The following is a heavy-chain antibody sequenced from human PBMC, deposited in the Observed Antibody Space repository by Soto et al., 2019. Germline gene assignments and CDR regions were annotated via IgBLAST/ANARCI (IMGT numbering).Heavy chain of an antibody. D-gene: IGHD2-2*01. Sequence: QITLKESGPTLVKPTQTLTLTCTFSGFSLSADGVGGDWIRQPPGKALEWLALIYWDDDKRYRPSLKSRLTITKDTSKNQVVLTMTNMDPVDTATYYCAHAYGGTSWPNDAFDVWGQGTVVTVSS. V-gene: IGHV2-5*02. CDR3: AHAYGGTSWPNDAFDV. CDR2: IYWDDDK. J-gene: IGHJ3*01. CDR1: GFSLSADGVG.